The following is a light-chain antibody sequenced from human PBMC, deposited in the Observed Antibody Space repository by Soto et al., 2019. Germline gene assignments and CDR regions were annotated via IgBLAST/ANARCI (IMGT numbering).Light chain of an antibody. CDR2: GVS. J-gene: IGKJ1*01. CDR1: QIVTSNY. V-gene: IGKV3-20*01. CDR3: QQYTDWPLT. Sequence: EVVMTQSPATLSVSPGERATLSCRASQIVTSNYLAWYQQKPGQAPRLLIYGVSSRATGVPDRFSGSGSGTDCTITISRLEPEDFAVYYCQQYTDWPLTFGQGTKVEVK.